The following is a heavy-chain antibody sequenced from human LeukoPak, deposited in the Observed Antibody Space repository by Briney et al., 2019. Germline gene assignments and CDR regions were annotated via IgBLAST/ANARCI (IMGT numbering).Heavy chain of an antibody. CDR2: IYYSGST. J-gene: IGHJ4*02. CDR1: GGSISSYY. Sequence: SETLSLTCTVSGGSISSYYWSWIRQPPGKGLEWIGYIYYSGSTNYNPSLKSRVTISVDTSKNQFSLKLSSVTAADTAVYYCASATPDRGEPAAIDYWGQGTLVTVSS. D-gene: IGHD3-16*01. CDR3: ASATPDRGEPAAIDY. V-gene: IGHV4-59*12.